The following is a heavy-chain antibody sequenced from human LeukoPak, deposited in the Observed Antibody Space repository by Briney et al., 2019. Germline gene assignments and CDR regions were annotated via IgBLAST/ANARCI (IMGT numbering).Heavy chain of an antibody. Sequence: ASVRVSCKASGYTFTSYGISWVRQAPGQGLEWMGWIGGYNGNTNYVEKFQGRVTMTTDTSTSTAYMELRSLRSDDTAVYYCARDISSYSSSGWGQGTLVTVSS. CDR2: IGGYNGNT. CDR3: ARDISSYSSSG. V-gene: IGHV1-18*01. D-gene: IGHD6-6*01. J-gene: IGHJ4*02. CDR1: GYTFTSYG.